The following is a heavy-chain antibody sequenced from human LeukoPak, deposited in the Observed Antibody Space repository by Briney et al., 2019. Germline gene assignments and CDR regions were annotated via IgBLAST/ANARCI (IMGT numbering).Heavy chain of an antibody. J-gene: IGHJ1*01. D-gene: IGHD2-2*01. V-gene: IGHV1-24*01. CDR3: AKSVVEISTSCYACAEYFHH. Sequence: ASVKVSCKVSGYTLTELSMHWVRQAPGKGLEWMGGFDPEDGETIYAQKFQGRVTMTEDTSTDTAYMELSSLRSEDTAVYYCAKSVVEISTSCYACAEYFHHWGQGTLVTVSS. CDR2: FDPEDGET. CDR1: GYTLTELS.